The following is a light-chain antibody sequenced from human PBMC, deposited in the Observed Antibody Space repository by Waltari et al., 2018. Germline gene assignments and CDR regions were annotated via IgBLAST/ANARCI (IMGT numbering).Light chain of an antibody. CDR3: QQFNTGYS. CDR2: DAS. V-gene: IGKV3-15*01. Sequence: EIVMTQSPATLSVSPGGGATLPCRASRAIASNVAWDQQRPGQPLRLLIFDASTRATGIPERFSGSWSGPEFTLTISSLQSEDSAVYFCQQFNTGYSFGQGTKLEI. CDR1: RAIASN. J-gene: IGKJ2*01.